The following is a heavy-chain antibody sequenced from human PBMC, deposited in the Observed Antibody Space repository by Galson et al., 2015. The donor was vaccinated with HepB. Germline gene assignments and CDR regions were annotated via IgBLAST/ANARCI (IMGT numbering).Heavy chain of an antibody. V-gene: IGHV5-51*01. CDR2: IYPGDSDT. D-gene: IGHD4-23*01. CDR3: ASWSGGNSPSSVAGDAFDI. J-gene: IGHJ3*02. Sequence: QSGAEVKKPGESLKISCKGSGYSFTSYWIGWVRQMPGKGLEWMGIIYPGDSDTRHSPSFQGQVTISADKSISTAYLQWSSLKASDTAMYYCASWSGGNSPSSVAGDAFDIWGQGTMVTVSS. CDR1: GYSFTSYW.